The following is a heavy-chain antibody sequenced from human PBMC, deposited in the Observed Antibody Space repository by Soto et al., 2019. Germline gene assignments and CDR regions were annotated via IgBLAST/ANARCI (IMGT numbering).Heavy chain of an antibody. J-gene: IGHJ3*02. CDR2: FDPEDGET. D-gene: IGHD2-15*01. Sequence: ASVKVSFKVSGYTLTELSMHWVRQARGKGLEWMGGFDPEDGETIYAQKFQGRVTMTADTSTDTAYMELSSLRSEDTAVYYCATARYCSGGSCYSVVAFDIWGQGTMVTVSS. CDR1: GYTLTELS. CDR3: ATARYCSGGSCYSVVAFDI. V-gene: IGHV1-24*01.